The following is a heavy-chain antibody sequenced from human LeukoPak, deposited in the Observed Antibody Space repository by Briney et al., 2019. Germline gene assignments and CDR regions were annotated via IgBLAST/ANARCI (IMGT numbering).Heavy chain of an antibody. CDR1: GYTFTSYG. D-gene: IGHD3-22*01. Sequence: ASVKVSCKASGYTFTSYGISWVRQAPGQGLEWMGWISAYNGNTNYARKLQGRVTMTTDTSTNTAYMELRSLRSDDTAVYYCARGYYDSSGYLSFDYWGQGTLVTVSS. V-gene: IGHV1-18*01. CDR3: ARGYYDSSGYLSFDY. J-gene: IGHJ4*02. CDR2: ISAYNGNT.